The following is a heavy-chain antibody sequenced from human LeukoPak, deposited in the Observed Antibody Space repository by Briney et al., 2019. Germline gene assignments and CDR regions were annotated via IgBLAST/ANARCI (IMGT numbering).Heavy chain of an antibody. Sequence: SGGSLRLSCAASGFTFSSYAMSWVRQAPGKGLEWVSGISDGGGSTYYADPVKGRFTISRDNSKNTLYLRMNTLRAEDTAVYYCAKVYSSGWYVDSWGQGTLVTVSS. CDR1: GFTFSSYA. D-gene: IGHD6-19*01. V-gene: IGHV3-23*01. J-gene: IGHJ4*02. CDR2: ISDGGGST. CDR3: AKVYSSGWYVDS.